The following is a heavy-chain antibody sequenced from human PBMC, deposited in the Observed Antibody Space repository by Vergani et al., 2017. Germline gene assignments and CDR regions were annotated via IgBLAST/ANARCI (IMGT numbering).Heavy chain of an antibody. CDR1: GYTFTGYY. CDR2: INPNSGST. Sequence: QVQLVQSGAEVKKPGASVKVSCKASGYTFTGYYMHWVRQAPGQGLEWMGWINPNSGSTNYAQKFQGRVTMTRDTSISTAYMELSRLRSDDTAVYYCASAGVVPAAGWFDPWGQGTLVTVSS. CDR3: ASAGVVPAAGWFDP. J-gene: IGHJ5*02. D-gene: IGHD2-2*01. V-gene: IGHV1-2*02.